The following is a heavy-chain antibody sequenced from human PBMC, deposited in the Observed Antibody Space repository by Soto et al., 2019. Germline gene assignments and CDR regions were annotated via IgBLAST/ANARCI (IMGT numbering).Heavy chain of an antibody. Sequence: EVQLLESGGGLVQPGGSLRLSCAASGFTFSSYAMSWVRQAPGKGLEWVSAISGSGGSTYYADSVKGRFTISRDNAKNTLYLQMNSLRAEDTAVYYCAKARTKYDYYFDSWGQGTLVTVSS. CDR1: GFTFSSYA. CDR2: ISGSGGST. J-gene: IGHJ4*02. CDR3: AKARTKYDYYFDS. V-gene: IGHV3-23*01. D-gene: IGHD3-16*01.